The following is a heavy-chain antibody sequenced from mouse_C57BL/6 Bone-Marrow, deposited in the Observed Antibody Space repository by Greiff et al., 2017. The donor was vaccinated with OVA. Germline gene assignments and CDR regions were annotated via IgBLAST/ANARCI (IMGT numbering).Heavy chain of an antibody. CDR3: ARRNDYLAWFAY. CDR2: ISSGSSTI. D-gene: IGHD2-4*01. J-gene: IGHJ3*01. V-gene: IGHV5-17*01. Sequence: VQLKESGGGLVKPGGSLKLSCAASGFTFSDYGMHWVRQAPEKGLEWVVYISSGSSTIYYADTVKGRFTISRDNAKNTLFLQMTSLRSEDTAMYYCARRNDYLAWFAYWGQGTLVTVSA. CDR1: GFTFSDYG.